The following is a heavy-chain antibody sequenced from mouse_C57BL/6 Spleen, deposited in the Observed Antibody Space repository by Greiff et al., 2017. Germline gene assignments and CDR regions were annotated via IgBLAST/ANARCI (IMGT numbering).Heavy chain of an antibody. J-gene: IGHJ2*01. V-gene: IGHV2-5*01. CDR3: AKSGGPGYYFDY. CDR1: GFSLTSYG. Sequence: VQRVESGPGLVQPSQSLSITCTVSGFSLTSYGVHWVRQSPGKGLEWLGVIWRGGSTDYNAAFMSRLSITKDNSKSQVFFKMNSLQADDTAIYYCAKSGGPGYYFDYWGQGTTLTVSS. CDR2: IWRGGST.